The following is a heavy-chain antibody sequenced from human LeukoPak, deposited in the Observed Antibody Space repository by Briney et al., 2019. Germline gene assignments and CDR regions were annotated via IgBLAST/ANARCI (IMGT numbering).Heavy chain of an antibody. Sequence: PGGSLRLSCAASGFAFSAYAMTWVRQAPGKGLEWVSSIVSGGDTTYYAESMKGRFTVSRDSSKNTLYFQMNNLRADDTAVYYCARDSNGPAFWGQGTLVTVSS. D-gene: IGHD3-22*01. V-gene: IGHV3-23*01. CDR1: GFAFSAYA. CDR2: IVSGGDTT. CDR3: ARDSNGPAF. J-gene: IGHJ4*02.